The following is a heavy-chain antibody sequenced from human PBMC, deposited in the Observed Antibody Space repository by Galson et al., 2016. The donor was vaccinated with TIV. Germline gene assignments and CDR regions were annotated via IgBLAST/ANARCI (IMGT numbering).Heavy chain of an antibody. CDR2: MNPNSGNT. D-gene: IGHD5-12*01. J-gene: IGHJ4*02. Sequence: SVKVSCKASGHTFTSYDMNWVRQAPGQGLEWMGWMNPNSGNTGYTQKFQGRVTMTRDMSTTTVHMELSSLRSEDTAVYYCARDGYRFGNYFDFWGQGTLVTVSS. CDR3: ARDGYRFGNYFDF. CDR1: GHTFTSYD. V-gene: IGHV1-8*01.